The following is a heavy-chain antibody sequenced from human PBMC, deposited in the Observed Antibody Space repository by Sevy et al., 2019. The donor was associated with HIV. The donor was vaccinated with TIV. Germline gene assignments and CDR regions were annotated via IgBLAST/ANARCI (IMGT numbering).Heavy chain of an antibody. CDR3: AREGERYDSRAAFDM. Sequence: ASVKVSCKASGGTFSSYAISWVRQAPGKGLEWMGGIIPLFGIPNYAQKFQGRVTISADDSTTSTAYMELSSLRFEDTAEYYCAREGERYDSRAAFDMWGQGTMVTVSS. V-gene: IGHV1-69*13. J-gene: IGHJ3*02. CDR1: GGTFSSYA. D-gene: IGHD3-22*01. CDR2: IIPLFGIP.